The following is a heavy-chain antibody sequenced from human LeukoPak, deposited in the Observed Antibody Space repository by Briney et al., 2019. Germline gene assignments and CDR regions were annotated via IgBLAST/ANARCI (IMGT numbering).Heavy chain of an antibody. CDR2: ITGSSSTI. D-gene: IGHD3-22*01. V-gene: IGHV3-48*01. Sequence: GGSLRLSCAASGFSFSSYSLNWVRQAAGKGLEWVSYITGSSSTINYADSVKGRFTISRDKAENSLYLQMSSLRAEDTAVYYCASQRDYYDTPDAFDIWGQGTMVTVSS. CDR1: GFSFSSYS. J-gene: IGHJ3*02. CDR3: ASQRDYYDTPDAFDI.